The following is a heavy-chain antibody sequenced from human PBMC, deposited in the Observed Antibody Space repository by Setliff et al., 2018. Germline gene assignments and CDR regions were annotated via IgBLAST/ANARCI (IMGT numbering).Heavy chain of an antibody. V-gene: IGHV1-18*01. CDR1: GYSFTNYG. CDR3: ARGPPDFVVVPAAAKFDY. Sequence: ASVKVSCKTSGYSFTNYGINWVRQAPEQGLEWMGWNSVYAREFQGRVTMTIDTPTSTAYMELRSLRSDDTAVYYCARGPPDFVVVPAAAKFDYWGPGTLVTVSS. CDR2: NSV. J-gene: IGHJ4*02. D-gene: IGHD2-2*01.